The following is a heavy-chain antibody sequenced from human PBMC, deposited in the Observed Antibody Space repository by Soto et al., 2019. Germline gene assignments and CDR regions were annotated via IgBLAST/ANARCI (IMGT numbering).Heavy chain of an antibody. Sequence: SETLSLTCAVYGGSFSVYYWSWIRQPPGKGLEWIGEINHSGSTNYNPSLKSRVTISVDTSKNQFSLKLSSVTAADTAVYYCARNRGVTTNWFDPWGQGTLVTVSS. CDR3: ARNRGVTTNWFDP. CDR2: INHSGST. CDR1: GGSFSVYY. V-gene: IGHV4-34*01. J-gene: IGHJ5*02. D-gene: IGHD4-17*01.